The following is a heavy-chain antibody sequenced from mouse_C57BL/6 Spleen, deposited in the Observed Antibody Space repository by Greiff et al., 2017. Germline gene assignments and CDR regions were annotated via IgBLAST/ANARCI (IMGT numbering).Heavy chain of an antibody. CDR1: GFTFSSYA. CDR2: ISDGGSYT. J-gene: IGHJ4*01. D-gene: IGHD1-1*01. CDR3: ARDGGDYYGSSLYAMDY. Sequence: EVKLVESGGGLVKPGGSLKLSCAASGFTFSSYAMSWVRQTPEKRLEWVATISDGGSYTYYPDNVQGRFTISRDNAKNNLYLQMSHLKSEDTAMYYCARDGGDYYGSSLYAMDYWGQGTSVTVSS. V-gene: IGHV5-4*01.